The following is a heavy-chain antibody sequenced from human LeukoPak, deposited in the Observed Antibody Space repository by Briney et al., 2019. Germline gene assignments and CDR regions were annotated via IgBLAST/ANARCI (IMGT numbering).Heavy chain of an antibody. V-gene: IGHV4-61*01. CDR1: GYSISSGYY. CDR2: IYYSGSS. D-gene: IGHD3-16*01. Sequence: KTSETLSLTCAVSGYSISSGYYWGWIRQPPGKGLEWIGYIYYSGSSNYNPSLKSRVTISVDTSKNQFSLKLSSVTAADTAVYYCARRGVMGAFDIWGQGTMVTVSS. J-gene: IGHJ3*02. CDR3: ARRGVMGAFDI.